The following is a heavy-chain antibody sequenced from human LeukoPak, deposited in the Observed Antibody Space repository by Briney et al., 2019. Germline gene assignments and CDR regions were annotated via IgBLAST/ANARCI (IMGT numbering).Heavy chain of an antibody. D-gene: IGHD3-22*01. CDR1: GFTFSSHA. J-gene: IGHJ4*02. Sequence: GGSLRLSCAASGFTFSSHAMSWVRQAPGKGLEWVSAISGSGGSTYYADSVKGRFTISRDNSKNTLYLQMNSLRAEDTAVYYCARLYYYDSSGYYYVGYFDYWGQGTLVTVSS. CDR2: ISGSGGST. CDR3: ARLYYYDSSGYYYVGYFDY. V-gene: IGHV3-23*01.